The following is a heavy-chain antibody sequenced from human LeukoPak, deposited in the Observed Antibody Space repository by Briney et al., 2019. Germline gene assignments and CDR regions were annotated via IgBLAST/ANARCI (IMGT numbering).Heavy chain of an antibody. D-gene: IGHD3-22*01. J-gene: IGHJ4*02. Sequence: GGALRLSCVASGLWVVEYVLQWVRPAPGRGLEGVSGISWNSGNIGYADSVKGRFTLSRDNAKNSLYLQMNSLRAEDTALYYCAKATRGYSRNFDYWGQGTLVTVSS. V-gene: IGHV3-9*01. CDR1: GLWVVEYV. CDR2: ISWNSGNI. CDR3: AKATRGYSRNFDY.